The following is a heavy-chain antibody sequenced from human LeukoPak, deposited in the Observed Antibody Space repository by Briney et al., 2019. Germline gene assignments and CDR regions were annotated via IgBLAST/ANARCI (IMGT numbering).Heavy chain of an antibody. D-gene: IGHD4-23*01. J-gene: IGHJ3*02. V-gene: IGHV3-21*01. CDR2: IGSRSSSI. CDR1: GFTFSGYS. CDR3: ARESGNSAGQAFDI. Sequence: GGSLRLSCAGSGFTFSGYSMNWVRQAPGKGLEWVSAIGSRSSSIYYADSVKGRFTISRDNAKNSLYLQMNSLRAEDTAVYYCARESGNSAGQAFDIWGQGTLVTDSS.